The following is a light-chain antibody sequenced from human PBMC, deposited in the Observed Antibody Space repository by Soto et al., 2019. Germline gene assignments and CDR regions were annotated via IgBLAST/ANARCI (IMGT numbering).Light chain of an antibody. CDR2: DTS. CDR1: QSISNK. CDR3: QHYNNWPYT. Sequence: EIVMTQSPATLSLSPGERITLSCRASQSISNKLAWYHQKPGQAPRLLIYDTSTRATGIPPRFSGSGSGTEFTVTISSLQTEDFAVYYCQHYNNWPYTFGQGTKVDIK. J-gene: IGKJ2*01. V-gene: IGKV3-15*01.